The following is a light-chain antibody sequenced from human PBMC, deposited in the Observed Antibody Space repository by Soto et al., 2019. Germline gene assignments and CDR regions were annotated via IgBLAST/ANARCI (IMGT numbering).Light chain of an antibody. CDR1: QNIYTW. J-gene: IGKJ1*01. V-gene: IGKV1-5*03. CDR3: QQYERYST. CDR2: KAS. Sequence: QVTQYTYTLSSSVGDRVTITCRASQNIYTWLAWYQQKPGIAPKLLIHKASTLESGVPSRFSGSGFGTESTLTISGLQPEDSATYYCQQYERYSTFGQGTKVDIK.